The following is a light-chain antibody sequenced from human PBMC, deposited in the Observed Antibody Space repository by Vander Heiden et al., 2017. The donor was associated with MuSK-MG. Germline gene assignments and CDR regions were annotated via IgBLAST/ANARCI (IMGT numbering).Light chain of an antibody. CDR2: RAS. CDR1: QSVSRN. Sequence: EIVMTQSPATLSVSPGERATLPCRASQSVSRNLAWYQQKPGQAPRLLIYRASTRATGIPARFSGSGSGTEFTLTISSLQSEDFAVYYCQQYNNWPPGTFGGGTKVEIK. CDR3: QQYNNWPPGT. V-gene: IGKV3D-15*01. J-gene: IGKJ4*01.